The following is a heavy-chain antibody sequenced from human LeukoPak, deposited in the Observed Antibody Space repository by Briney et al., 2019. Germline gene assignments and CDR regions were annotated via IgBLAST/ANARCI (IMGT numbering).Heavy chain of an antibody. CDR3: AREDGYSSSWYSDY. V-gene: IGHV3-30-3*01. Sequence: GGSLRLSCAASGFSFSTYALHWVRQAPGKGLEWVAAISYDESNKHYADSVKGRFTISRDNSKNTLYLQMNSLRAEDTAVYYCAREDGYSSSWYSDYWGQGTLVTVSS. CDR1: GFSFSTYA. D-gene: IGHD6-13*01. J-gene: IGHJ4*02. CDR2: ISYDESNK.